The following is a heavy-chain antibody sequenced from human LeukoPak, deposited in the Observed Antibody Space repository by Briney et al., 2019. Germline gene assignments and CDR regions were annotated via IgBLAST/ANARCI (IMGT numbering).Heavy chain of an antibody. CDR2: IHTSGGT. V-gene: IGHV4-4*07. D-gene: IGHD2-2*01. Sequence: SETLSFTCTVSGASISSYYWSWIRQPAGKGLEWIGRIHTSGGTRYNPSLKSRITMSVDASKNQFSLKLSSVTAADTAVYYCARDLALGYCPSSSCSSPLFDYWGQGTLVTVSS. J-gene: IGHJ4*02. CDR3: ARDLALGYCPSSSCSSPLFDY. CDR1: GASISSYY.